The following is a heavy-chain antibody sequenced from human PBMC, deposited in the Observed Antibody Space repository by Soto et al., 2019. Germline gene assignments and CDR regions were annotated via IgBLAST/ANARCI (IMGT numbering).Heavy chain of an antibody. CDR1: GGSISSYY. D-gene: IGHD1-1*01. Sequence: SETLSLTCTVSGGSISSYYWSWIRQPPGKGLEWIGYIYYSGSTNYNPSLKSRVTISVDTSKNQFSLKLSSVTAADTAVYYCARDRGGTSPLDYWGQGTLVTVSS. V-gene: IGHV4-59*01. CDR2: IYYSGST. J-gene: IGHJ4*02. CDR3: ARDRGGTSPLDY.